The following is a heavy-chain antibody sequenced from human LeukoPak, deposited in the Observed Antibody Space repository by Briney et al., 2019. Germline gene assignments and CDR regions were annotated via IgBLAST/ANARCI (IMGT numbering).Heavy chain of an antibody. V-gene: IGHV3-23*01. D-gene: IGHD3-10*02. CDR1: GFTFSSYG. J-gene: IGHJ5*02. CDR2: ISGSGGST. CDR3: AKEEDSMFPNWFDP. Sequence: GGTLRLSCAASGFTFSSYGMSWVRQAPGKGLEWVSAISGSGGSTYYADAVKGRFTISRDNSKNTLYLQMNSLRVEDTAVYYCAKEEDSMFPNWFDPWGQGTLVTVSS.